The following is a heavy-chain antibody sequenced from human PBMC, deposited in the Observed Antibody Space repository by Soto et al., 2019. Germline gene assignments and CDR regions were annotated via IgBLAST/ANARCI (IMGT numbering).Heavy chain of an antibody. CDR1: GFTFSSYG. Sequence: QVQLVESGGGVVQPGRSLRLSCAASGFTFSSYGMHWVRQAPGKGLEWVAVISYDGSNKYYADSVKGRFTISRENSKNTLYLQMNSLRAEDTAVYYCAKDRRKVVVAAPFDYWGQGTLVTVSS. J-gene: IGHJ4*02. V-gene: IGHV3-30*18. CDR2: ISYDGSNK. D-gene: IGHD2-15*01. CDR3: AKDRRKVVVAAPFDY.